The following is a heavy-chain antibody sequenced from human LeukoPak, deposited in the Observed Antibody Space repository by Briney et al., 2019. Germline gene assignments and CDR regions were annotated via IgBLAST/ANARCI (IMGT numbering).Heavy chain of an antibody. CDR3: ARVVEAHDTPNFDWFDP. V-gene: IGHV4-59*11. CDR2: IYYSGST. Sequence: SETLSLTCTVSGGSISSHYWSWIRQPPGKGLEWIGYIYYSGSTNYNPSLKSRVTISVDTSKNQFSLKLSSVTAADTAVYYCARVVEAHDTPNFDWFDPWGQGTLVTVSS. CDR1: GGSISSHY. D-gene: IGHD3-9*01. J-gene: IGHJ5*02.